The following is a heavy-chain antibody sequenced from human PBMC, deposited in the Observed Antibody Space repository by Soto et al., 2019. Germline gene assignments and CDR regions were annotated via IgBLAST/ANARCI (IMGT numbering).Heavy chain of an antibody. J-gene: IGHJ6*02. V-gene: IGHV4-39*01. CDR1: GGSISSSSYY. CDR2: IYYSGST. CDR3: AVREYYYYGMDV. Sequence: LSLTCTVSGGSISSSSYYWGWIRQPPGKGLEWIGSIYYSGSTYYNPSLKSRVTISVDTSKNQFSLELSSVTAADTAVYYCAVREYYYYGMDVWGQGTTVTVSS. D-gene: IGHD1-26*01.